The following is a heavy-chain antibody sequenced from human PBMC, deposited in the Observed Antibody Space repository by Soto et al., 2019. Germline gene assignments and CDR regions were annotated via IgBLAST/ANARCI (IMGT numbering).Heavy chain of an antibody. J-gene: IGHJ4*02. D-gene: IGHD2-8*01. Sequence: ASVKVSCKASGYTFTGYFMHWARQAPGQGLEWMGWINPNIGGTNYAPNFQGRVTMTTDTPINTAYMELSSLKSDDTALYYCFIHNGASFEFWGQGTLVTVSS. V-gene: IGHV1-2*02. CDR1: GYTFTGYF. CDR2: INPNIGGT. CDR3: FIHNGASFEF.